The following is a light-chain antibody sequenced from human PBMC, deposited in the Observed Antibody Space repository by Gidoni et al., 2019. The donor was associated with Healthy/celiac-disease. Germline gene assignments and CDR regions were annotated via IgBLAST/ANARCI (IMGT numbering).Light chain of an antibody. J-gene: IGLJ2*01. CDR3: QSYDSSLSGPVV. CDR2: GNS. CDR1: SSNIGAGYD. Sequence: QSVLPPPPSVSGAPGQRVPLSCTGSSSNIGAGYDVHWYQQLPGTAPKLLIYGNSNRPSGVPDRFSGSKSGTSASLAITGLQAEDEADYYCQSYDSSLSGPVVFGGGTKLTVL. V-gene: IGLV1-40*01.